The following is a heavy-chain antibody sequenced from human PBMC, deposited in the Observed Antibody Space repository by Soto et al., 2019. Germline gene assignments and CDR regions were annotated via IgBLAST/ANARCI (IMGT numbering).Heavy chain of an antibody. V-gene: IGHV3-21*01. Sequence: EVQLVESGGGLVRPGGSLRLSCAASGFTFSRYSMNWVRQAPGKGLEWVSSISSTTNYIYYADSMKGRFTVSRDNAKTSVYLDMHSLSAEDTAVYSCARESEDLTSTFDYWGQGTLVTVSP. J-gene: IGHJ4*02. CDR1: GFTFSRYS. CDR2: ISSTTNYI. CDR3: ARESEDLTSTFDY.